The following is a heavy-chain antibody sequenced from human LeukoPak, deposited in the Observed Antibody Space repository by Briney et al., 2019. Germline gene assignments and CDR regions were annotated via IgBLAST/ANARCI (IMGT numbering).Heavy chain of an antibody. D-gene: IGHD3-10*01. CDR2: IYSGGST. CDR1: GFTFSTYW. V-gene: IGHV3-66*01. J-gene: IGHJ5*02. CDR3: ARGGTMVRGVTNNWFDP. Sequence: GGSLRLSCAASGFTFSTYWMTWVRQAPGKGLEWVSVIYSGGSTYYADSVKGRFTISRDNSKNTLYLQMSSLRAEDTAVYYCARGGTMVRGVTNNWFDPWGQGTLVTVSS.